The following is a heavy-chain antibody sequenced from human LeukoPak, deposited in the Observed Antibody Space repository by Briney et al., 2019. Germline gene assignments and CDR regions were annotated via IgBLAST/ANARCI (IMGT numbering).Heavy chain of an antibody. J-gene: IGHJ6*03. V-gene: IGHV3-20*04. Sequence: GGSLRLSCAASGFTFDVYGMSWVRQAPGKGLEWVSGINWNGGSTGYADSVKGRFTISRDNAKNSLYLQMNSLRAEDTALYYCARNQLPPPYYYYYYMDVWGQGTTVTVSS. CDR1: GFTFDVYG. CDR3: ARNQLPPPYYYYYYMDV. D-gene: IGHD2-2*01. CDR2: INWNGGST.